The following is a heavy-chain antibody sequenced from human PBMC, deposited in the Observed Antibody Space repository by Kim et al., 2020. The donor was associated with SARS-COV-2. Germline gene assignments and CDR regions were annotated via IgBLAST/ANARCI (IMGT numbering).Heavy chain of an antibody. CDR1: DGSISSYY. Sequence: SGTLSLTCTVSDGSISSYYWSWIRQPPGKGLEWIGYIYYSGSTSYNPSLKSRVTMSVDTSKNQFSLKLSSVTAADTAVYYCARAVSRYGSGTPRFFDYWGQGTLVTVSS. J-gene: IGHJ4*02. CDR2: IYYSGST. D-gene: IGHD3-10*01. CDR3: ARAVSRYGSGTPRFFDY. V-gene: IGHV4-59*13.